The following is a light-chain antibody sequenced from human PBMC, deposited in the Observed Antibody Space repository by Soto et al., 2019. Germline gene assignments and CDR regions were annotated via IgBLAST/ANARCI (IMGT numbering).Light chain of an antibody. J-gene: IGLJ1*01. V-gene: IGLV2-14*03. CDR3: RSYPSSITPAYV. Sequence: QSALTQPASVSGSPGQSITISCTGTSSDVGGYNSVSWYQHHPGRAPKLMIYHVSDRPSGVSNRFSGSKSGNTASLTISGLQTEDEADYYCRSYPSSITPAYVFGAGTQLTVL. CDR2: HVS. CDR1: SSDVGGYNS.